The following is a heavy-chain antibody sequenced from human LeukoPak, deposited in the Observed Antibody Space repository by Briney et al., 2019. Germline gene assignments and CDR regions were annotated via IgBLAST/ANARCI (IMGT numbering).Heavy chain of an antibody. CDR2: IYSGGGT. V-gene: IGHV3-66*02. D-gene: IGHD3-3*01. Sequence: PGGSLRLSCAASGFTVSSNYMSWVRQAPGKGLEWVSVIYSGGGTYYADSVKGRFTISRDNSKNTLYLQMSSLRAEDTAVYYCARETPDYDFWSGYTYWGQGTLVTVSS. J-gene: IGHJ4*02. CDR3: ARETPDYDFWSGYTY. CDR1: GFTVSSNY.